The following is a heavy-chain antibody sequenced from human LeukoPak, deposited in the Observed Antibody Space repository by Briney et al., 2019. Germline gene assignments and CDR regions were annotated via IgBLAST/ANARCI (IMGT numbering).Heavy chain of an antibody. Sequence: GASVKVSCKASGYTFSGYYLHWVRQAPGQGLEWMGWIHPYSAATNYAQKFQGRVTMTRDTSISTAYMELSRLRSDDTAVYFCATSGTSASSPGYYYYMDVWGKGTTVTVSS. D-gene: IGHD6-6*01. J-gene: IGHJ6*03. CDR3: ATSGTSASSPGYYYYMDV. CDR2: IHPYSAAT. V-gene: IGHV1-2*02. CDR1: GYTFSGYY.